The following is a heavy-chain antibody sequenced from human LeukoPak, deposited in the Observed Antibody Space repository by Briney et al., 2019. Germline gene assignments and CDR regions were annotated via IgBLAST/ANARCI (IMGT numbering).Heavy chain of an antibody. CDR1: GFAFSHYW. D-gene: IGHD4-17*01. CDR2: IRQDGSDN. CDR3: ARVGDTSWYLHY. V-gene: IGHV3-7*01. Sequence: GGSLRLSCAASGFAFSHYWMSWVRQAPGKGLEWLANIRQDGSDNYYADSVKGRFTFSRDNARNSLYLQMNTLRADNTAVYYCARVGDTSWYLHYWGQGTQVTVSS. J-gene: IGHJ4*02.